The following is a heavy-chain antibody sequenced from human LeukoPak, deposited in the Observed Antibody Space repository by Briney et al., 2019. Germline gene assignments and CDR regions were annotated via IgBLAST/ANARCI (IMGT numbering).Heavy chain of an antibody. CDR1: GFTFSSYS. J-gene: IGHJ4*02. CDR3: ASRGVAVAGTRSIDY. V-gene: IGHV3-21*01. D-gene: IGHD6-19*01. CDR2: ISSSSSYI. Sequence: GGSLRLSCAASGFTFSSYSMNWVRQAPGKGLEWVSSISSSSSYIYYADSVKGRFTISRDNAKNSLYLQMNGLRAEDTAVYYCASRGVAVAGTRSIDYWGQGTLVTVSS.